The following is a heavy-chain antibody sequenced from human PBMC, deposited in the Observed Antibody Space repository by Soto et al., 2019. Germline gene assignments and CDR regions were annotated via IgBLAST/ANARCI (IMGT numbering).Heavy chain of an antibody. CDR1: GFTFSSFT. CDR2: IPISGDRT. V-gene: IGHV3-23*01. D-gene: IGHD6-13*01. Sequence: EVQLLESGGGLVQPGGSLRLSCAASGFTFSSFTMNWVRQAPGKVLEWVSGIPISGDRTSYADSVKGRFTISRYNSKNTLFLQMNSLRIEDTAVYYGATSIDGHTGSWRPWGQGTLVTVSS. J-gene: IGHJ5*02. CDR3: ATSIDGHTGSWRP.